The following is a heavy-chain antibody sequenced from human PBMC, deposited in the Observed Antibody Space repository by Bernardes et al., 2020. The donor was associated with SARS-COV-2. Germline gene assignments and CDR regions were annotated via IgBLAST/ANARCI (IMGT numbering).Heavy chain of an antibody. D-gene: IGHD6-19*01. CDR1: GFTFSSYA. V-gene: IGHV3-23*01. J-gene: IGHJ4*02. Sequence: GGSLRLSCAASGFTFSSYAMTWVRQAPGKGLEWVSAITGSDDTTYYADSLKGRFTISRDNSKNTLYLHMNSLRAEVTAVYYCAKERRYNSAWYPIQFDYWGQGTLVTVSS. CDR2: ITGSDDTT. CDR3: AKERRYNSAWYPIQFDY.